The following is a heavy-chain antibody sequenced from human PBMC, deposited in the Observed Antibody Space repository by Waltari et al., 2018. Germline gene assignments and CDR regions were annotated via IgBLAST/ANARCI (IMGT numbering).Heavy chain of an antibody. J-gene: IGHJ2*01. D-gene: IGHD3-10*01. V-gene: IGHV3-7*03. CDR1: GCSFNYYW. Sequence: DVQLVEWGGALVQPGGSLGVSCAASGCSFNYYWMGWIRRAPGKGMEWVDSRKQDGSETWYVDSVKGRFPISRDNAKTSLYLQMISLGVEDTAVYYCARVGESGGWYFDLWGRGTLVTVSS. CDR2: RKQDGSET. CDR3: ARVGESGGWYFDL.